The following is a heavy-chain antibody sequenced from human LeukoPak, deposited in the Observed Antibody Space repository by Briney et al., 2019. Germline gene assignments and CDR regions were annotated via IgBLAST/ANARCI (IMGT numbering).Heavy chain of an antibody. J-gene: IGHJ4*02. V-gene: IGHV1-18*01. CDR2: ISAYNGNT. D-gene: IGHD2-2*01. CDR3: AREYCSSTGCYGVDY. Sequence: ASVKVSCKPSGYTLSSYGISWVRQAPGQGLEWMGWISAYNGNTNHARKFQGRVTMTTDTSTSTAYMELRSLRSDDTAVYYCAREYCSSTGCYGVDYWGQGTLVTVSS. CDR1: GYTLSSYG.